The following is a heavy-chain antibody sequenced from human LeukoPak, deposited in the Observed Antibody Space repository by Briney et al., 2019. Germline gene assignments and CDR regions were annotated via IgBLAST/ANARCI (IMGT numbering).Heavy chain of an antibody. V-gene: IGHV4-4*09. CDR1: GGSISSYY. D-gene: IGHD5-12*01. J-gene: IGHJ4*02. CDR2: IYTSGGA. Sequence: SETLSLTCNVSGGSISSYYWSWIRQPPGKGLEWIGYIYTSGGANYNPSLKSRVTISVDTSKSHFSLKLSSVTAADTAVYYCARLSDRGYEIDYWGQGTLVTVSS. CDR3: ARLSDRGYEIDY.